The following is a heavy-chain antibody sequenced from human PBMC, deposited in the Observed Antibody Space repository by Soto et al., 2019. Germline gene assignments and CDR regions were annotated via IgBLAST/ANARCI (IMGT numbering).Heavy chain of an antibody. D-gene: IGHD6-6*01. CDR2: IWYDGSNK. V-gene: IGHV3-33*01. CDR1: GFTFSSYG. Sequence: QVQLVESGGGVVQPGRSLRLSCAASGFTFSSYGMHWVRQAPGKGLEWVAVIWYDGSNKYYADSVKGRFTISRDNSKNTLYLQMNSLRAEDTAVYYCARDKFGIAARHYAFDIWGQGTMVTVSS. J-gene: IGHJ3*02. CDR3: ARDKFGIAARHYAFDI.